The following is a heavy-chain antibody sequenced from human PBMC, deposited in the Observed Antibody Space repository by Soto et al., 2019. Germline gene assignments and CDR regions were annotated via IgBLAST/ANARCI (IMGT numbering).Heavy chain of an antibody. Sequence: QVQLVESGGGVVQPGRSLRLSCAASGFTFSSYGMHWVRQAPGKGLEWVAVISYDGSNKYYADSVKGRFTISRDNSKNTLYLQMNSLRAEDTAVYYCAKIYGSGSHTYYYYGMDVWGQGTTVTVSS. CDR2: ISYDGSNK. CDR3: AKIYGSGSHTYYYYGMDV. V-gene: IGHV3-30*18. CDR1: GFTFSSYG. J-gene: IGHJ6*02. D-gene: IGHD3-10*01.